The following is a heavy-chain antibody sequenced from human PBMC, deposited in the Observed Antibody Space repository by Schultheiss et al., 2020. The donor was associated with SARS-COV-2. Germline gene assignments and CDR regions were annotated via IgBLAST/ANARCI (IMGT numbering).Heavy chain of an antibody. Sequence: GGSLRLSCAASGFTFSSYAMHWVRQAPGKGLEWVAVISYDGSNKYYADSVKGRFTISRDNSKNTLYLQMNSLRAEDTAVYYCARVRDGYNSHFDYWGQGTLVTVSS. D-gene: IGHD5-24*01. CDR3: ARVRDGYNSHFDY. J-gene: IGHJ4*02. CDR1: GFTFSSYA. V-gene: IGHV3-30-3*01. CDR2: ISYDGSNK.